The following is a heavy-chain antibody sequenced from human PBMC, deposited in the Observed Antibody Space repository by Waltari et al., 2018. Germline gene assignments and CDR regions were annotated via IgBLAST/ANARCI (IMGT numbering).Heavy chain of an antibody. CDR2: INAGNGNT. CDR3: ARYLEMATLMPWFNY. D-gene: IGHD5-12*01. CDR1: GYTFTSYA. J-gene: IGHJ4*02. Sequence: QVQLVQSGAEVKKPGASVKVSCKASGYTFTSYALHWVRQAPGQRLEWMGWINAGNGNTKYSQKFQGRVTITRDTSASTAYMELSSLKASDTAMYYCARYLEMATLMPWFNYWGQGTLVTVSS. V-gene: IGHV1-3*01.